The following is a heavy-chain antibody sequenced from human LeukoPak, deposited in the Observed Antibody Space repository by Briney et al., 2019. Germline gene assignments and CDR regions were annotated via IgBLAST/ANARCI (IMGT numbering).Heavy chain of an antibody. V-gene: IGHV4-4*02. Sequence: PSGTLSLTCGVSGGSITSTNWWSWVRQPPGQGLEWIGEVSLSGLTNYNPSLSSRDIMALDTSKNHLSLHLTSVTAADTAVYYCSRENGAFSPFGYWGQGYLVTVLS. CDR3: SRENGAFSPFGY. CDR1: GGSITSTNW. D-gene: IGHD2-8*01. CDR2: VSLSGLT. J-gene: IGHJ4*02.